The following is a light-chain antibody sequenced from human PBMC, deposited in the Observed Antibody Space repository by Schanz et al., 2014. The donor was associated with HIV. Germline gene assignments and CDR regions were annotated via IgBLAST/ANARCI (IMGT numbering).Light chain of an antibody. V-gene: IGKV1-12*01. J-gene: IGKJ4*01. CDR1: QGINRW. CDR3: QQGDYFPLT. CDR2: GAS. Sequence: DIQMTQSPSSVSASVGDRVTLTCRASQGINRWLAWYQKKPGKAPKLLMYGASGLQDWVPSRFSGSGSGKEFTLTISSLQPEDSATYYCQQGDYFPLTFGGGTKVEIK.